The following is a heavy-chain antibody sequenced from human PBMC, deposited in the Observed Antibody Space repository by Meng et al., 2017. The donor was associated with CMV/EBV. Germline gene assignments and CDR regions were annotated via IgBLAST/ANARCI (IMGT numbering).Heavy chain of an antibody. D-gene: IGHD2-8*01. CDR2: ISSDGSKA. CDR3: ARPYCTSPRCWLYYYGLDV. Sequence: GESLKFSCAASGFTFSSYAIHWVRQAPGKGLEWVAVISSDGSKAYYADSVRGRFTISGDNSKNTLHLQMVSLRAEDTAVYYCARPYCTSPRCWLYYYGLDVWGQGTTVTVSS. CDR1: GFTFSSYA. J-gene: IGHJ6*02. V-gene: IGHV3-30-3*01.